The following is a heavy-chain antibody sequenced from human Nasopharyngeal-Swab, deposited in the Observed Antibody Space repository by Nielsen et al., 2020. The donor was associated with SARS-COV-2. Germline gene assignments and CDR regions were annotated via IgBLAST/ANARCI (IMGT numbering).Heavy chain of an antibody. CDR2: ISTTTATI. Sequence: GESLKISCAASGFTFSDYYMAWVRQAPGKGPEWISYISTTTATIYYADSVKGRFTISRDNAKNSLYLQMNSLRAEDTAVYYCAREVPYSGHDDAFDIWGQGTMVTVSA. J-gene: IGHJ3*02. CDR3: AREVPYSGHDDAFDI. CDR1: GFTFSDYY. D-gene: IGHD5-12*01. V-gene: IGHV3-11*04.